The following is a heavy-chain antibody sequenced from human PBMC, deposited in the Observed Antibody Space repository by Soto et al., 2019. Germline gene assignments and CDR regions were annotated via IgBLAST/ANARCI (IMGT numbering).Heavy chain of an antibody. V-gene: IGHV1-69*06. CDR1: GYTFTSYY. Sequence: SVKFSCKASGYTFTSYYMHWVRQAPGQGLEWMGRIIPIFGTANYAQKFQGRVTITADKSTSTAYMELSSLRSEDTAVYYCARESEDLTSNFDYWGQGTLVTVSS. J-gene: IGHJ4*02. CDR3: ARESEDLTSNFDY. CDR2: IIPIFGTA.